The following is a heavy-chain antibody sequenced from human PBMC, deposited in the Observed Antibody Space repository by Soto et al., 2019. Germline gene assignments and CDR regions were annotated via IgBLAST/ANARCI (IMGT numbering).Heavy chain of an antibody. Sequence: GESLKISCKGSGYSFTSYWIGWVRQMPGKGLEWMGIIYPGDSDTRYSPSFQGQVTISADKSISTAYLQWSSLKASDTAMYYCERHGNSGYPGNWLDPWGQGTLVTVSS. CDR3: ERHGNSGYPGNWLDP. CDR2: IYPGDSDT. J-gene: IGHJ5*02. CDR1: GYSFTSYW. D-gene: IGHD5-12*01. V-gene: IGHV5-51*01.